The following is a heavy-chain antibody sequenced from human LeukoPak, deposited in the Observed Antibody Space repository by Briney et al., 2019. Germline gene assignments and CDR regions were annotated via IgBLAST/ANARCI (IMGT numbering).Heavy chain of an antibody. CDR3: ARQYCSSTSCYFSYFDY. CDR2: IYYSGST. CDR1: GGSISSYY. Sequence: SETLSLTCTVSGGSISSYYWSWIRQPPGKGLEWIGYIYYSGSTNYNPSLKSRVTISVDTSKNQFSLKLSSVTVADTAVYYCARQYCSSTSCYFSYFDYWGQGTLVTVSS. V-gene: IGHV4-59*08. D-gene: IGHD2-2*01. J-gene: IGHJ4*02.